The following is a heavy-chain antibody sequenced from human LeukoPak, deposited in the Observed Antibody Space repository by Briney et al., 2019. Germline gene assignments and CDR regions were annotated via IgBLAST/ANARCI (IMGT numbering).Heavy chain of an antibody. D-gene: IGHD3-3*01. CDR3: ARVLFGTLFAYFDY. CDR2: ISSSGSTI. V-gene: IGHV3-48*03. J-gene: IGHJ4*02. Sequence: GGSLRLSCAASGFTFSSYEMNWVRQAPGKGLEWVSYISSSGSTIYYADSVKGRFTISRDNAKNSLYLQMNSLRAEDTAVYYCARVLFGTLFAYFDYWGQGTLVTVSS. CDR1: GFTFSSYE.